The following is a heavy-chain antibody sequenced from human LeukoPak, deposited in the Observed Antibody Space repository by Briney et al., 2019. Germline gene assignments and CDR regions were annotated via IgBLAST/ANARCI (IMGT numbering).Heavy chain of an antibody. CDR3: ATADKWEPLDY. V-gene: IGHV1-24*01. J-gene: IGHJ4*02. CDR1: GNSLSETS. CDR2: FEPEDGEP. Sequence: ASVKVSCKGSGNSLSETSIHWVRQAPGQWLEWMGGFEPEDGEPIFAQRFQGIFSMSEDTSTDTAYMELSSLTLEDTAVYYCATADKWEPLDYWGQGTLVTVSS. D-gene: IGHD1-26*01.